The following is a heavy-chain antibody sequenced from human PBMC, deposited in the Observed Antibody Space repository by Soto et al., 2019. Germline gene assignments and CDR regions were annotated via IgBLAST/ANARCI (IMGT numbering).Heavy chain of an antibody. V-gene: IGHV3-23*01. Sequence: GGSLRLSCAASGFTFSSYAMSWVRQAPGKGLEWVSAISGSGGSTYYADSVKGRFTISRDNSKNTLYLQMNSLRAEDTAVYYCANLYGSGSYYNRLGKYYYYGMDVWGQGTTVTVSS. CDR2: ISGSGGST. CDR3: ANLYGSGSYYNRLGKYYYYGMDV. D-gene: IGHD3-10*01. J-gene: IGHJ6*02. CDR1: GFTFSSYA.